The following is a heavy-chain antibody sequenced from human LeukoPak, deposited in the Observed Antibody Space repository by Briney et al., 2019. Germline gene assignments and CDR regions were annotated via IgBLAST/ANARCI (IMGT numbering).Heavy chain of an antibody. CDR2: IYYSGST. V-gene: IGHV4-61*01. J-gene: IGHJ4*02. CDR1: GGSVSSGSYC. Sequence: SETLSLTCTVSGGSVSSGSYCWSWIRQPPGTGLEWIGYIYYSGSTNYNPSLKSRVTISVDTSKNQFSLKLSSVTAADTAVYYCATGDGDYFDYWGQGTLVTVSS. D-gene: IGHD4-17*01. CDR3: ATGDGDYFDY.